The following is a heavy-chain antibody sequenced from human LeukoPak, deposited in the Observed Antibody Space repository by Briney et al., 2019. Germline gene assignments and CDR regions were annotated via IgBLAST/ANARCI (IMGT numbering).Heavy chain of an antibody. V-gene: IGHV4-61*02. CDR3: AGTLGYYFDY. Sequence: SETLSLTCTVSGGSISSGSYYWSWIRQPAGKGLEWIGRIYTSGSTNYNPSLKSRVTISVDTSKNQFSLKLSSVTAADTAVYYCAGTLGYYFDYRGQGTLATVSS. J-gene: IGHJ4*02. D-gene: IGHD7-27*01. CDR2: IYTSGST. CDR1: GGSISSGSYY.